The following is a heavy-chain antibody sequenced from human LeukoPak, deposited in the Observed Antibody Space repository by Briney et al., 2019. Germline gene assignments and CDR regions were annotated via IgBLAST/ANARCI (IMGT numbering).Heavy chain of an antibody. CDR2: VYYSGNT. CDR3: AREGLAARRGAFDI. V-gene: IGHV4-61*01. CDR1: GYSISSGYH. J-gene: IGHJ3*02. D-gene: IGHD6-6*01. Sequence: PSETLSLTCTVSGYSISSGYHWGWIRQPPGKGLEWIGYVYYSGNTNYNPSLRSRVTISIDTSKNQFSLNLKSVTAADTAIYYCAREGLAARRGAFDIWGQGTVVSVSS.